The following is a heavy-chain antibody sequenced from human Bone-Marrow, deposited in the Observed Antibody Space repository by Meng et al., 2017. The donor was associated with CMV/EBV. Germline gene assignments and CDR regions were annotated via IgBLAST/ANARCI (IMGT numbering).Heavy chain of an antibody. Sequence: GGSLRLSCAASGFTFSRYWMSWVRQAPGKGLEWVANIKQDGSEKYYVDSVKGRFTISRDNAKNSLYLQMNSLRAEDTAVYYCARGTRPGYYDFWSGDYSGGYYYGMDVWGQGTTVTGSS. CDR3: ARGTRPGYYDFWSGDYSGGYYYGMDV. V-gene: IGHV3-7*01. CDR1: GFTFSRYW. J-gene: IGHJ6*02. D-gene: IGHD3-3*01. CDR2: IKQDGSEK.